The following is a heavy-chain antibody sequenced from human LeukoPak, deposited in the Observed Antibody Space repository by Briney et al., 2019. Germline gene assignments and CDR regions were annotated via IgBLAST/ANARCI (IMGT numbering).Heavy chain of an antibody. Sequence: GGSLRLSCAASGFTLSNYVIHWVRQAPGKGLEWVGVISSDGCNKYVDSVKGRFTISRDNSKNTLYLQMNSLRAEDTAVYYCARVSPQGIGGFDIWGQGTMVSVSS. CDR1: GFTLSNYV. J-gene: IGHJ3*02. V-gene: IGHV3-30-3*01. CDR3: ARVSPQGIGGFDI. CDR2: ISSDGCNK. D-gene: IGHD2-15*01.